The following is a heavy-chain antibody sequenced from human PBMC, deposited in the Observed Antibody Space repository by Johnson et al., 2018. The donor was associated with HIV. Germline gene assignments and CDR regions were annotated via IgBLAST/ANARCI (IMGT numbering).Heavy chain of an antibody. V-gene: IGHV3-69-1*01. Sequence: VQLVESGGGVVQPGRSLRLSCAASGFTVSSNEMSWVRQAPGKGLEWVSSISGSTIYYADSVKGRFTISRDNAKNSLYLQMNSLRPEDTAVYYCARDHGWSRGWLFDAFDIWGQGTIVTVSS. CDR2: ISGSTI. D-gene: IGHD6-19*01. J-gene: IGHJ3*02. CDR1: GFTVSSNE. CDR3: ARDHGWSRGWLFDAFDI.